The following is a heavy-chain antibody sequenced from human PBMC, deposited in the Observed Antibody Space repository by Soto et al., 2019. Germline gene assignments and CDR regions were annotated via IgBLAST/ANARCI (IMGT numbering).Heavy chain of an antibody. D-gene: IGHD4-17*01. CDR2: IRKKTNSYTT. J-gene: IGHJ4*01. V-gene: IGHV3-72*01. CDR3: TMVTTVDDYLDY. CDR1: GLSLSDRY. Sequence: GRNLRLSCAASGLSLSDRYMDWVRQSPGKRLEWVGRIRKKTNSYTTEYAASVKGRFIISRDDSTNSLYLQMSSLKAEDTAVYNCTMVTTVDDYLDYRG.